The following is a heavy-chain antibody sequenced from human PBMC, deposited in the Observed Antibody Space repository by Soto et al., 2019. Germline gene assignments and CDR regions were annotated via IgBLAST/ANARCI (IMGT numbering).Heavy chain of an antibody. Sequence: ALCLPGAVDGGAFSGYYWSWIRQPPGKGLEWIGEINHSGSTNYNPSLKSRVTISVDTSKNQFSLKLSSVTAADTAVYYCARGQVYLYYYYGMDVWRQATTVTV. D-gene: IGHD2-8*01. J-gene: IGHJ6*01. CDR1: GGAFSGYY. V-gene: IGHV4-34*01. CDR3: ARGQVYLYYYYGMDV. CDR2: INHSGST.